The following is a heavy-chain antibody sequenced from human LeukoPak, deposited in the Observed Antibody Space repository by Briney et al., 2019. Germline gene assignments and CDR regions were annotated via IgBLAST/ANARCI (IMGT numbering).Heavy chain of an antibody. D-gene: IGHD3-10*01. Sequence: HPSETLSLTCTVSGYSISSGYYWGWVRQAPGKGLEWVSAISGSGGDTYHADSVRGRFTISRDNSKNTLYLQMNSLRVEDTAVYYCARVPGGYYVDFDYWGQGTLVTVSS. J-gene: IGHJ4*02. CDR3: ARVPGGYYVDFDY. CDR1: GYSISSGYY. V-gene: IGHV3-23*01. CDR2: ISGSGGDT.